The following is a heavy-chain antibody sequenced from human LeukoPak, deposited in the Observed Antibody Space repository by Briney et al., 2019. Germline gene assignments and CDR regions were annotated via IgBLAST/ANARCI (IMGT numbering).Heavy chain of an antibody. V-gene: IGHV3-48*03. CDR1: GFIFSSYE. D-gene: IGHD5-18*01. CDR2: ISGSGTTI. Sequence: GGSLRLSCAASGFIFSSYEMNWVRQAPGHGLEWVSYISGSGTTIYYANSVKGRCTISRDNSKNTLYLQMNSLRAEDTAVYYCAQDFGYGTPYYCDYWGQGTLVTVSS. J-gene: IGHJ4*02. CDR3: AQDFGYGTPYYCDY.